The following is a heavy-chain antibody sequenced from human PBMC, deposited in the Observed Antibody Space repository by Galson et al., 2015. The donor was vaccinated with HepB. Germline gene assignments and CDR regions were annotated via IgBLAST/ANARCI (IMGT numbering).Heavy chain of an antibody. CDR2: IYPCDSDS. CDR3: ARHHPHSGSYYGAFDI. D-gene: IGHD1-26*01. J-gene: IGHJ3*02. CDR1: GYTFTTYW. Sequence: QSGAEVKKPGESLKISCWGSGYTFTTYWIGWVRQMPGKGLEWMGIIYPCDSDSRYRPSFQGLVTISVHKSINTADLQLNSLRASDTAIYYCARHHPHSGSYYGAFDIWGQGTMVTVSS. V-gene: IGHV5-51*01.